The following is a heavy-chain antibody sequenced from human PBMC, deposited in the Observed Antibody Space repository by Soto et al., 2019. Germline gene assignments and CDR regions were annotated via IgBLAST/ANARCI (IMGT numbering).Heavy chain of an antibody. CDR1: GGTFSSYA. D-gene: IGHD3-22*01. J-gene: IGHJ6*02. V-gene: IGHV1-69*13. CDR3: ARGCDDYDSSGLSVHYCYGMDV. Sequence: ASVKVSCKASGGTFSSYAISWVRQAPGQGLEWMGGIIPIFGTANYAQKFQGRVTITADESTSTAYMELSSLRSEDTAVYYCARGCDDYDSSGLSVHYCYGMDVWGQGTTVTVSS. CDR2: IIPIFGTA.